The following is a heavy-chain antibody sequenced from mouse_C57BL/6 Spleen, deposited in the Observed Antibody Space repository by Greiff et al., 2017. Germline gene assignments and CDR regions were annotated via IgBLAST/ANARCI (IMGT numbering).Heavy chain of an antibody. CDR2: FYPGSGSI. Sequence: QVQLKESGAELVKPGASVKLSCKASGYTFTEYTIHWVKQRSGQGLEWIGWFYPGSGSIKYNEKFKDKATLTADKSSSTVYMELSRLTSEDSAVYFCARHEESFYDGYYPFAYWGQGTLVTVSA. D-gene: IGHD2-3*01. CDR1: GYTFTEYT. J-gene: IGHJ3*01. CDR3: ARHEESFYDGYYPFAY. V-gene: IGHV1-62-2*01.